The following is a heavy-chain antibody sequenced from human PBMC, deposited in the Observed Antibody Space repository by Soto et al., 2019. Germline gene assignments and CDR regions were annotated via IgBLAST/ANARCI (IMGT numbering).Heavy chain of an antibody. CDR2: ISGSGGST. V-gene: IGHV3-23*01. J-gene: IGHJ4*02. D-gene: IGHD2-8*01. Sequence: HPGGSLRLSCAASGFTFSSYAMSWVRQAPGKGLEWVSAISGSGGSTYYADSVKGRFTISRDNSKNTLYPQMNSLRAEDTAVYYCAKDLWAVTVYPATTRTNDYWGQGTLVTVSS. CDR3: AKDLWAVTVYPATTRTNDY. CDR1: GFTFSSYA.